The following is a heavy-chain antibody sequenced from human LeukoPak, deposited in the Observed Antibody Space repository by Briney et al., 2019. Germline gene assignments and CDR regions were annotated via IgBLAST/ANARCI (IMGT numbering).Heavy chain of an antibody. CDR3: AKRSRRLTIVRGVPREDV. D-gene: IGHD3-10*01. CDR1: GFTFSSYA. CDR2: ISGSGGST. Sequence: GGSLRLSCAASGFTFSSYAMSWVRQAPGKGLECVSAISGSGGSTYYADSVKGRFTISRDNSKDTLYLQMNSLRAEDTAVYYCAKRSRRLTIVRGVPREDVWGQGTTVTVSS. V-gene: IGHV3-23*01. J-gene: IGHJ6*02.